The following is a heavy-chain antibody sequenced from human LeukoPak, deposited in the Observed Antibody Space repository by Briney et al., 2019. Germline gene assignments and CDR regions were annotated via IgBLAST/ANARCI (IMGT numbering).Heavy chain of an antibody. J-gene: IGHJ4*02. CDR1: GFSLSNARMD. Sequence: KESGPTLVNPTETLTLTRTVSGFSLSNARMDVSWIRQPPGKALEWLAHIFSNDEKSYSTSLKSRLTISKDTSKSQVVLTMTNMDPVDTATYYCARNYYDSSGYYGTNFDYWGQGTLVTVSS. CDR3: ARNYYDSSGYYGTNFDY. V-gene: IGHV2-26*01. D-gene: IGHD3-22*01. CDR2: IFSNDEK.